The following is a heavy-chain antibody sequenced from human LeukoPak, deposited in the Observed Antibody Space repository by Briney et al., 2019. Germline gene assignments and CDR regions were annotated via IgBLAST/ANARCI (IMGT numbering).Heavy chain of an antibody. CDR1: GGSLSYYY. J-gene: IGHJ4*02. Sequence: SETLSLTRAVYGGSLSYYYWSWIRQSPEKALEWIGEINRSGSTNYNPSLKSRVSISVDTSKNQFSLKLSSVTAADTAIYYCARGGFYCGDDCYVDYWGQGALVTVSS. V-gene: IGHV4-34*01. D-gene: IGHD2-21*02. CDR3: ARGGFYCGDDCYVDY. CDR2: INRSGST.